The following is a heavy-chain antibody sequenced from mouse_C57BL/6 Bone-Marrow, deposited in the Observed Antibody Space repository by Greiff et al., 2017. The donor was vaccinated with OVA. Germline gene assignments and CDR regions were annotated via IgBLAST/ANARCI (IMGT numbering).Heavy chain of an antibody. V-gene: IGHV5-12*01. D-gene: IGHD1-1*01. Sequence: EVQLVESGGGLVQPGGSLKLSCAASGFTFSDYYMYWVRQTPEKRLEWVAYISNGGGSTYYPDTVKGRFTISRDNAKNTLYLQMSRLKSEDTAMYYCASGGGSSSYYYAMDYWGQGTSVTVSS. CDR2: ISNGGGST. J-gene: IGHJ4*01. CDR3: ASGGGSSSYYYAMDY. CDR1: GFTFSDYY.